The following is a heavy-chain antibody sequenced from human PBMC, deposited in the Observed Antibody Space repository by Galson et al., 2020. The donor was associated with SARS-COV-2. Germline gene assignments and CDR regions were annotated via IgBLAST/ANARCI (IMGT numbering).Heavy chain of an antibody. J-gene: IGHJ4*02. CDR1: GFPLSTYP. D-gene: IGHD2-8*02. CDR3: ARDYRPAYRGRGGVIDL. CDR2: IRYDGSKT. V-gene: IGHV3-30*02. Sequence: GESLKLSCEASGFPLSTYPMHWIRQAPGKGLEWLTFIRYDGSKTFSADSVKGRFTVSRDNSKNSLYLHMNNLRPEDTAIYYCARDYRPAYRGRGGVIDLWGQGTLVTVSS.